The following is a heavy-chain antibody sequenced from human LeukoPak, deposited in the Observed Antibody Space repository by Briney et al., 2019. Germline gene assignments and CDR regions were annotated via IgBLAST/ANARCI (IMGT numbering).Heavy chain of an antibody. CDR1: GYAFSNYG. CDR2: VGPYNRKT. D-gene: IGHD1-7*01. J-gene: IGHJ4*02. Sequence: ASVTVSFKASGYAFSNYGIGWVRPAPGQGLEWMGWVGPYNRKTNYSQKFQGRVTMTTDTSTNKAYLEMRTLRSDDTAVYYCARGAPRGVWNFYFDYWGQGTLVTVSS. V-gene: IGHV1-18*01. CDR3: ARGAPRGVWNFYFDY.